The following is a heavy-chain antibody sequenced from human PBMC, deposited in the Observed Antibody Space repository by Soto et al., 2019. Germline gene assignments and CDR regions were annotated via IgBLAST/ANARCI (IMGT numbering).Heavy chain of an antibody. D-gene: IGHD4-17*01. CDR3: AKFYGDYYFDY. V-gene: IGHV3-21*01. CDR1: GFTFSSYS. Sequence: GGSLRLSCAASGFTFSSYSRNWVRQAPGKGLEWVSSISTTSSYIYYADSVKGRFTISRDNAKNSLYLQMNSLRAEDTAVYFCAKFYGDYYFDYWGQGTLVTVSS. CDR2: ISTTSSYI. J-gene: IGHJ4*02.